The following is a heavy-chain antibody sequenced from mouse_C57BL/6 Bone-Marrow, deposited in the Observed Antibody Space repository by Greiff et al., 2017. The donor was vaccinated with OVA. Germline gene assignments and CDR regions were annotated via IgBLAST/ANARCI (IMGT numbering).Heavy chain of an antibody. CDR3: ARAGGTAQATLAY. Sequence: QVQLKESGPELVKPGASVKISCKASGYTFTDYYINWVKQRPGQGLEWIGWIFPGSGSTYYNEKFKGKATLTVDKSSSTAYMLLSSLTSEDSAVYFCARAGGTAQATLAYWGQGTLVTVSA. V-gene: IGHV1-75*01. J-gene: IGHJ3*01. D-gene: IGHD3-2*02. CDR1: GYTFTDYY. CDR2: IFPGSGST.